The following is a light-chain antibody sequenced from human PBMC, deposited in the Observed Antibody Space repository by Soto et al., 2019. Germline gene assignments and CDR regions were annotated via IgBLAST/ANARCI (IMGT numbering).Light chain of an antibody. V-gene: IGKV3-11*01. CDR1: QSVSDY. CDR3: QQRYNWPPWT. J-gene: IGKJ1*01. CDR2: DAS. Sequence: EIVLTQSPATVSLSPGERATLSCRASQSVSDYLAWYQQKPGQAPRLLIYDASTSATGIPARFSGSGSGTDFTLTISSLEPEDFAVYFCQQRYNWPPWTFGQGTKVDIK.